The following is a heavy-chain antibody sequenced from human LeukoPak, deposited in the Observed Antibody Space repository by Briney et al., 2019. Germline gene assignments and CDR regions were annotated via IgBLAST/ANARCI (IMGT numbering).Heavy chain of an antibody. D-gene: IGHD3-10*01. CDR2: IYHSGST. CDR1: GGSISSGGYY. CDR3: ARGRGVNWFDP. J-gene: IGHJ5*02. Sequence: SETLSLTCTVSGGSISSGGYYWSWIRQPPGKGLEWIGYIYHSGSTYYNPSLKSRVTISVDRSKNQFSLKLSSVTAADTAVYYCARGRGVNWFDPWGQGTLVTVSS. V-gene: IGHV4-30-2*01.